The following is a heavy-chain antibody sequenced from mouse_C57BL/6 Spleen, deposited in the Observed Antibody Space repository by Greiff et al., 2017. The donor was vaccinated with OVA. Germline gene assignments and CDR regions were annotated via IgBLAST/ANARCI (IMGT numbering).Heavy chain of an antibody. CDR3: ARGDYDYNYFDY. V-gene: IGHV5-4*01. CDR1: GFTFSSYA. Sequence: EVQGVESGGGLVKPGGSLKLSCAASGFTFSSYAMSWVRQTPEKRLEWVATISDGGSYTYYPDNVKGRFTISRDNAKNNLYLQMSHLKSEDTAMYYCARGDYDYNYFDYWGQGTTLTVSS. J-gene: IGHJ2*01. D-gene: IGHD2-4*01. CDR2: ISDGGSYT.